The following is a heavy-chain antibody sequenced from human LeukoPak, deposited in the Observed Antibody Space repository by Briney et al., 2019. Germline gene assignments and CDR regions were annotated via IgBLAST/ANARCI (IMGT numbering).Heavy chain of an antibody. V-gene: IGHV3-23*01. CDR3: ARGTAFDI. CDR2: LSGSGAGT. CDR1: TFTFSSYA. J-gene: IGHJ3*02. Sequence: GGSLRLSCAASTFTFSSYAMSWVRQAPGKGLEWVSSLSGSGAGTYYADSVKGRFTISRDSSKNTLYLQMDSLRAEDTAVYYCARGTAFDIWGQGTMVTVSS.